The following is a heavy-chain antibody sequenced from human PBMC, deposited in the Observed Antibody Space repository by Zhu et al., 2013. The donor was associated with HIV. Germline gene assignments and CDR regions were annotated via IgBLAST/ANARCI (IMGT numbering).Heavy chain of an antibody. J-gene: IGHJ4*02. CDR1: GGSISSSSYY. V-gene: IGHV4-39*07. CDR2: IYYSGST. Sequence: QVQLQESGPGLVKPSETLSLTCTVSGGSISSSSYYWGWIRQPPGKGLEWIGSIYYSGSTYYNPSLKSRVTISVDTSKNQFSLKLSSVTAADTAVYYCARVPPDVGAPTLFDYWGQGTLVTVSS. CDR3: ARVPPDVGAPTLFDY. D-gene: IGHD1-26*01.